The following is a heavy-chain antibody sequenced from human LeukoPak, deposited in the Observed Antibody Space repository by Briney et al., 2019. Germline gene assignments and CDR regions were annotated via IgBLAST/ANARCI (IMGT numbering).Heavy chain of an antibody. CDR3: AGAAVGVDAFDI. CDR1: GYTFTSHF. J-gene: IGHJ3*02. V-gene: IGHV1-46*03. D-gene: IGHD6-13*01. CDR2: INPSGGST. Sequence: ASVKVSCKASGYTFTSHFMHWVRQAPGQGLEWMGIINPSGGSTNYAQKFQGRGTMTRDMSTSTVYMELNSLRSDDTAVYYCAGAAVGVDAFDIWGQGTMVTVSS.